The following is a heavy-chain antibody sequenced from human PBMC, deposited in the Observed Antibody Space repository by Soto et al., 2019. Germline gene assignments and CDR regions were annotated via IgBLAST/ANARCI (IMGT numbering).Heavy chain of an antibody. CDR3: AKKENWKYGAGNYHGMDV. Sequence: GGSLRLSCAASGFTFSLYDMGWVRQAPGKGLEWVSGMSGSGDKIYYADSVKGRFTISRDNSKNTLYLQMTSLRAGETAVYYCAKKENWKYGAGNYHGMDVWGQGTTVTVSS. D-gene: IGHD1-7*01. CDR2: MSGSGDKI. J-gene: IGHJ6*02. CDR1: GFTFSLYD. V-gene: IGHV3-23*01.